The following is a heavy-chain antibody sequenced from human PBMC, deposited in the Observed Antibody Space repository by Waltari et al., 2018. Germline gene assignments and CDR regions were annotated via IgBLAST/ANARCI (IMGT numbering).Heavy chain of an antibody. CDR1: GESFIGYY. CDR2: IHHSGTI. V-gene: IGHV4-34*01. CDR3: VRGKMYSRPYFDY. D-gene: IGHD6-13*01. J-gene: IGHJ4*02. Sequence: QMQLQQWGAGLLKPSETLSLTCAVSGESFIGYYWNWIRQPPGRGLEWIGEIHHSGTINSNPSLESRITISQDMSKNQFSLKLTSVTAADSAVYYCVRGKMYSRPYFDYWGQGTLVTVSS.